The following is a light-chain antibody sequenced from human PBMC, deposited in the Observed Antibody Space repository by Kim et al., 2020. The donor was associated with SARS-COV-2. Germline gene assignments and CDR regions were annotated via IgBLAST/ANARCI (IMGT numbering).Light chain of an antibody. CDR1: QSISSW. V-gene: IGKV1-5*01. J-gene: IGKJ1*01. CDR3: QQYNNWA. CDR2: DAS. Sequence: DIQMTQSPSTLSASVGDRVTITCRASQSISSWLAWYQQKPGKAPKLLIYDASSLESGVPSRFSGSGSGTEFTLTISSLQPDDFATYYYQQYNNWAFGQGTKVEIK.